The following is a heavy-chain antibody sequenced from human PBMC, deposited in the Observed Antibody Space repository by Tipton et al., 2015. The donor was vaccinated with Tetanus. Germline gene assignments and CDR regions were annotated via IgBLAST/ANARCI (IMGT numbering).Heavy chain of an antibody. CDR3: ARVLRYSTSGGWDDAFDI. CDR1: GDSISSFY. Sequence: TLSLTCSVSGDSISSFYWSWIRQPAGKGLEWIGRVYRSGVTTYNPSLKSRVTMSMDASRSQFSLTLTSATLADTAVYYCARVLRYSTSGGWDDAFDIWGQGTLVTVSS. D-gene: IGHD2-8*02. J-gene: IGHJ3*02. CDR2: VYRSGVT. V-gene: IGHV4-4*07.